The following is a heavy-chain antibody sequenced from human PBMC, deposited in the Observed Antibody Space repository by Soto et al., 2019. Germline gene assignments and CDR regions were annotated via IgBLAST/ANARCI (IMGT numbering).Heavy chain of an antibody. CDR3: AKLNMGYFDY. Sequence: EVQLVESGGGLVQPGRSLRLSCAASGFTFDDYAMHWARQAPGKGLEWVSGISWNSGSIGYADSVKGRFTISRDNAKNSLYLQMNSLRAEDTALYYCAKLNMGYFDYWGQGTLVTVSS. CDR1: GFTFDDYA. CDR2: ISWNSGSI. V-gene: IGHV3-9*01. D-gene: IGHD1-26*01. J-gene: IGHJ4*02.